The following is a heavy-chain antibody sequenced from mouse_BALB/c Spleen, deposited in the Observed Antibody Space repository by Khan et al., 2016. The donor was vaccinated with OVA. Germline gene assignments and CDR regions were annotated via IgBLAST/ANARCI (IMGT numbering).Heavy chain of an antibody. CDR2: ISSGSSTI. V-gene: IGHV5-17*02. CDR1: GFNFSNIG. Sequence: EVELVESGGGLVQPGGSRKLSCAASGFNFSNIGMHWVRQAPKKGLEWVAYISSGSSTIYYVDTVKGRFTISRDNPKNTLFLQMTSLRSEDTAMYYCARSGGNFHWYFDVWGAGTSVTVSS. J-gene: IGHJ1*01. CDR3: ARSGGNFHWYFDV. D-gene: IGHD2-1*01.